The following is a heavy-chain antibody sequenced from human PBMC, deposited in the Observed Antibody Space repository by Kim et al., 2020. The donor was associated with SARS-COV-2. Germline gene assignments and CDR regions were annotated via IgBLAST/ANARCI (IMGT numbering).Heavy chain of an antibody. CDR2: ITSAGGST. J-gene: IGHJ4*02. CDR3: AKVSRAGNEYDLDF. V-gene: IGHV3-23*01. D-gene: IGHD6-6*01. CDR1: GFTFSNYA. Sequence: GGSLRLSCAVSGFTFSNYAMNWVRQAPGKGLEWVSGITSAGGSTFYAESVKGRFTITRDNSFNTLYLQMNSLRAQDTAVYFCAKVSRAGNEYDLDFWGQG.